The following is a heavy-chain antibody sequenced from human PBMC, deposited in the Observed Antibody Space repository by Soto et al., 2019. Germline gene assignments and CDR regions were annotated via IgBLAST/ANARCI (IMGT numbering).Heavy chain of an antibody. CDR1: GFTFSSYA. CDR3: AKVIRPENTLYGMDV. J-gene: IGHJ6*02. CDR2: ISGSAGSTT. V-gene: IGHV3-23*01. Sequence: EVQLLESGGGLVQPGGSLRLSCAASGFTFSSYAMTWVRQAPGKGLEWVSTISGSAGSTTYHAASVSGRFTMSRDNSKNTLSLQMNSLRPEDTAVYYCAKVIRPENTLYGMDVWGRGNTVTVSS. D-gene: IGHD3-3*01.